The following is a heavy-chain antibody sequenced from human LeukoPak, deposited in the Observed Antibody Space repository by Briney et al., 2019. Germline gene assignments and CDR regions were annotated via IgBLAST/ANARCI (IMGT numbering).Heavy chain of an antibody. D-gene: IGHD4-17*01. CDR3: ARDGDPTGYFDY. Sequence: GGSLRLSCAASGFTFSSYAMHWVRQAPGKGLEWVAVISYDGSNKYYADSVKGRFTISRDNSKNTLYLQMNSLRAEDTAVYYCARDGDPTGYFDYWGQGTLVTVSS. CDR1: GFTFSSYA. J-gene: IGHJ4*02. V-gene: IGHV3-30-3*01. CDR2: ISYDGSNK.